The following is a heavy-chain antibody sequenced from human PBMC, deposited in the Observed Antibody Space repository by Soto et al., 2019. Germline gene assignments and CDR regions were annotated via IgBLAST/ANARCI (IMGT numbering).Heavy chain of an antibody. V-gene: IGHV3-53*01. J-gene: IGHJ5*02. CDR1: GFTVSSNS. Sequence: GGSLRLSCAVSGFTVSSNSITWVRQAPGQGLEWVSVLHSDVSTYYVDSVKGRFVISRDNSKNTVYLQMNSLRAEDTAIYCCARELGGSWYNWFDPWGQGTLVTVSS. D-gene: IGHD2-15*01. CDR2: LHSDVST. CDR3: ARELGGSWYNWFDP.